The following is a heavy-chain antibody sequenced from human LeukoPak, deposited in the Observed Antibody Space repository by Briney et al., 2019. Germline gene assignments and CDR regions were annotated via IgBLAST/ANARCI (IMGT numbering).Heavy chain of an antibody. J-gene: IGHJ4*02. D-gene: IGHD3-16*02. Sequence: GASVKVSCKASGYTFTSYDINWVRQATGQGLEWMRWMNPNSGNTGYAQKFQGRVTMTRNTSISTAYMELSSLRSEDTAVYYCARIGLRGVIISRPLDYWGQGTLVTVSS. CDR3: ARIGLRGVIISRPLDY. CDR1: GYTFTSYD. V-gene: IGHV1-8*01. CDR2: MNPNSGNT.